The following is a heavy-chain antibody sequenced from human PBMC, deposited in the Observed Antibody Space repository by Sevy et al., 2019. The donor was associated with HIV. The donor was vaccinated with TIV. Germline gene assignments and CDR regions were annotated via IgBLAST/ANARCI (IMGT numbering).Heavy chain of an antibody. CDR1: GYSISSGYY. V-gene: IGHV4-38-2*02. Sequence: SETLSLTCTVSGYSISSGYYWGWIRQPPGKGLEWIGSIYHSGSTHYNPSLKSRVTISVDTSKNQFSLKLSSVTAADTAVYYCARPYSSSGGSSWYFSTAYFDYWGQGTLVTVSS. CDR3: ARPYSSSGGSSWYFSTAYFDY. CDR2: IYHSGST. D-gene: IGHD6-13*01. J-gene: IGHJ4*02.